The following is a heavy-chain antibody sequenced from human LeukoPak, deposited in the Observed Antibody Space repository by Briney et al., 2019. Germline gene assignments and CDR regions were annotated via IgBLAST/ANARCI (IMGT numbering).Heavy chain of an antibody. J-gene: IGHJ6*04. CDR2: INPNSCGT. Sequence: ASVKVSCKASGYTFTRYYMHWVRQAPGQGLEGMGWINPNSCGTNYAQKFQGRVTVTRDTSINTAYMELSRLRSDDTAVYYCARPYYDILTGYYPSLFVWGKGTTVTVSS. D-gene: IGHD3-9*01. CDR1: GYTFTRYY. CDR3: ARPYYDILTGYYPSLFV. V-gene: IGHV1-2*02.